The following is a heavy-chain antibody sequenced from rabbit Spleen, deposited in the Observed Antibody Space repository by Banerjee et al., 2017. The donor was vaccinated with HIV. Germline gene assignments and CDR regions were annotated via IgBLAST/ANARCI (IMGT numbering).Heavy chain of an antibody. Sequence: QSLEESGGDLVNPGASLTLTCTASGIDFSDNYYMCWVRQAPGKGLECIACIYGGSSGSTYYASWAKGRFTISKTSSTTMTLQMTSLTAADTATYFCARGSATMTMVITGFYFNLWGPGTLVTVS. CDR2: IYGGSSGST. D-gene: IGHD2-1*01. CDR1: GIDFSDNYY. J-gene: IGHJ4*01. CDR3: ARGSATMTMVITGFYFNL. V-gene: IGHV1S40*01.